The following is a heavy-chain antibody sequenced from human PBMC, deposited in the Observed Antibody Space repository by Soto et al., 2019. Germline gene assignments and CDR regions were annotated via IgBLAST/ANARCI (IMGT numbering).Heavy chain of an antibody. V-gene: IGHV4-4*02. Sequence: QVQLQESGPGLVKPSGTLSLTCAVSGGSISGSNWWTWVRQPPGKGLEWIGEIHHSGSTNYNPSLQSRVTISLHKYKKQFSLKLNAVTDADTAVYYCARAARLASDIWGQGTMVIVSS. CDR3: ARAARLASDI. CDR1: GGSISGSNW. CDR2: IHHSGST. J-gene: IGHJ3*02.